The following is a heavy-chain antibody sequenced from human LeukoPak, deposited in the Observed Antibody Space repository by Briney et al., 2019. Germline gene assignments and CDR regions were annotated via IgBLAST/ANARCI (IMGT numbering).Heavy chain of an antibody. D-gene: IGHD3-22*01. J-gene: IGHJ4*02. CDR2: IYTSGST. CDR3: ARGSYYYDSSGYYRGDIFDY. Sequence: PSQTLSLTCTVSGGSISSGGYYWSWIRQPAGKGLECIGHIYTSGSTHYNSSLKSRVTISVDTSKNQFSLKLSSVTAADTAVYYCARGSYYYDSSGYYRGDIFDYWGQGNMVTVSS. V-gene: IGHV4-61*09. CDR1: GGSISSGGYY.